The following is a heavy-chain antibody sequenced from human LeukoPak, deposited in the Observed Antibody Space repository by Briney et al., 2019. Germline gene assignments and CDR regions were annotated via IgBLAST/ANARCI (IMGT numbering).Heavy chain of an antibody. CDR2: TYYRFKWYN. J-gene: IGHJ6*02. Sequence: SQTLSLTCAISGDSVSSNSAAWNWIRQSPSRGLEWLGRTYYRFKWYNDYAVSVKSRITINPDTSKNQFSLQLNSVTPEDTAVYYCARAPYYGSGSYYIDYYYGMDVWGQGTTVTVSS. V-gene: IGHV6-1*01. D-gene: IGHD3-10*01. CDR3: ARAPYYGSGSYYIDYYYGMDV. CDR1: GDSVSSNSAA.